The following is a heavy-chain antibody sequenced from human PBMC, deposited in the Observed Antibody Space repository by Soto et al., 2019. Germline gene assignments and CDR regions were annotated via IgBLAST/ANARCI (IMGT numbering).Heavy chain of an antibody. J-gene: IGHJ5*02. V-gene: IGHV1-18*01. D-gene: IGHD3-3*01. CDR2: ISAYNGNT. CDR3: ARVLVVVIIQYNWFAP. Sequence: QVQLVQSGAEVKKPGASVKVSCKASGYTFTSYGISWVRQAPGQGLEWMGWISAYNGNTNYAQKLQGRVTMTTDTSPSTAYMELRSLRSDDTAVYYCARVLVVVIIQYNWFAPWGQGTLVTVSS. CDR1: GYTFTSYG.